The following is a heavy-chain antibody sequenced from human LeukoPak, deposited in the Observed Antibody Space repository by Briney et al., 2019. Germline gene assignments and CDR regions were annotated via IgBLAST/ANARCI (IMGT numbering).Heavy chain of an antibody. CDR3: ARGRIVVVPVATNWFDP. CDR2: IYYSGST. Sequence: PSETPSLTRTVSGGSISSGGYCWGWIRQHPGEGLEWIGYIYYSGSTYYNPSLKSRVTISVDTSKNQFSLKLSSVTAADTAVYYCARGRIVVVPVATNWFDPWGQGTLVTVSS. CDR1: GGSISSGGYC. V-gene: IGHV4-31*03. D-gene: IGHD2-2*01. J-gene: IGHJ5*02.